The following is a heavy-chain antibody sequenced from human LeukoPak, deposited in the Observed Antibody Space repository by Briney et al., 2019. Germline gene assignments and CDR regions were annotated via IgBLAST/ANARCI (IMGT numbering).Heavy chain of an antibody. J-gene: IGHJ4*02. CDR3: ATVADWNDGSVYFDY. V-gene: IGHV4-34*01. CDR2: INHSGST. D-gene: IGHD1-1*01. Sequence: SETLSLTCAVYGGSFSGYYWSWIRQPPGKGLEWIGEINHSGSTNYNPSLKSRVTISVDTSKNQFSLKLSSVTAADTAVYYRATVADWNDGSVYFDYWGQGTLVTVSS. CDR1: GGSFSGYY.